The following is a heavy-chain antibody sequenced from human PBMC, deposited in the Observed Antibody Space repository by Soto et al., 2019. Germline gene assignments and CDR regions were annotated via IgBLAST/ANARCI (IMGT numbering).Heavy chain of an antibody. J-gene: IGHJ4*02. CDR1: GFNFSDYY. CDR3: ATGLKDTSNRPSFDS. CDR2: ILSLESHK. V-gene: IGHV3-11*01. D-gene: IGHD2-8*01. Sequence: GGSLRLSCSGFGFNFSDYYMNWIRQSPVKGLEWVSSILSLESHKYYAASVMGRFSVSRDNAKRSLFLQMNNMRAEDTGIYFCATGLKDTSNRPSFDSWGPGTPVTVSS.